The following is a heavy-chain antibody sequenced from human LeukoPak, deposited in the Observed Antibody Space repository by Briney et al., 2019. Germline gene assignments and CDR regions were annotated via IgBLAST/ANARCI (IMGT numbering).Heavy chain of an antibody. CDR1: GYTFTTYY. CDR3: ARGATYHASDI. CDR2: IIPSDGST. D-gene: IGHD1-26*01. V-gene: IGHV1-46*01. Sequence: ASVKVSCKPFGYTFTTYYIHWVRQAPGLGLEWMGVIIPSDGSTAYAQKFQGTVAMTRDTSTSTVYMELSSLSSEDTAVYYCARGATYHASDIWGQGTMVTVSS. J-gene: IGHJ3*02.